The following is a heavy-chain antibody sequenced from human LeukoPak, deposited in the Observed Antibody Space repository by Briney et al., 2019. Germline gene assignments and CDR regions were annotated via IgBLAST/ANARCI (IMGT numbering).Heavy chain of an antibody. V-gene: IGHV3-33*01. J-gene: IGHJ4*02. Sequence: GGSLTLSCAASGFTFSTYAMHWVRQAPATGLEWVADIWYDGSNKHYADSVKGRFTISRENSQNTLFLQMNSLRVEDTAVYYCAAGYGDDWRFDYWGQGTLVTVSS. D-gene: IGHD3-9*01. CDR1: GFTFSTYA. CDR2: IWYDGSNK. CDR3: AAGYGDDWRFDY.